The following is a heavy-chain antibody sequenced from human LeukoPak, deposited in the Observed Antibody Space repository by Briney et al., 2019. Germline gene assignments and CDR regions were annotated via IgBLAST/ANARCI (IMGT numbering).Heavy chain of an antibody. CDR3: ARDAVAFQT. V-gene: IGHV3-11*04. J-gene: IGHJ3*02. CDR1: GFTFSSYY. Sequence: PGGSLRLSCAASGFTFSSYYMHWVRQAPGKGLEWVAFISSSGSNKYYADSVKGRFTISRDNAKNSLYLQMNSLRAEDTAVYYCARDAVAFQTWGQGTMVTVSS. CDR2: ISSSGSNK.